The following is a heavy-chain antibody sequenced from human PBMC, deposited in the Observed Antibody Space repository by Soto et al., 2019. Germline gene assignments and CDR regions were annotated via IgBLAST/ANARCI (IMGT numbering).Heavy chain of an antibody. CDR3: AREGSGTTGLDY. V-gene: IGHV1-8*01. J-gene: IGHJ4*02. D-gene: IGHD1-7*01. Sequence: ASVKVSCKASGYTFASYDINWVRQATGQGLEWMGRMNPNSGYTAYAQKFQGRVTMTRNTSMSTAYMELRSLRSEDTAVYYCAREGSGTTGLDYWGQGTLVTVSS. CDR1: GYTFASYD. CDR2: MNPNSGYT.